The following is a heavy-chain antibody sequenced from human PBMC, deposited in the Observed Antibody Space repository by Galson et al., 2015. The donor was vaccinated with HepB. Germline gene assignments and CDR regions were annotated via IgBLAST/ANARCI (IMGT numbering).Heavy chain of an antibody. CDR1: GLTFSNSD. CDR3: SRESYN. D-gene: IGHD1-1*01. Sequence: SLRLSCAVSGLTFSNSDMQWVRQAPGKGLEWLAFISTSGSNIFYADSVKGRFTISRDNAKDSLYLQMNSLRAEDTAIYYCSRESYNWGQGTLVTVSS. J-gene: IGHJ1*01. CDR2: ISTSGSNI. V-gene: IGHV3-48*03.